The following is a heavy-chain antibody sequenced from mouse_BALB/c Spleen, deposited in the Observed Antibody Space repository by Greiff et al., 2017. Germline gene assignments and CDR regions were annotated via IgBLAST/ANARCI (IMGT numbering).Heavy chain of an antibody. D-gene: IGHD2-4*01. Sequence: VQLKESGGGLVQPGGSLKLSCAASGFTFSSYTMSWVRQTPEKRLEWVAYISNGGGSTYYPDTVKGRFTISRDNAKNTLYLQMSSLKSEDTAMYYCARITTRDAMDYWGQGTSVTVSS. CDR3: ARITTRDAMDY. CDR2: ISNGGGST. CDR1: GFTFSSYT. J-gene: IGHJ4*01. V-gene: IGHV5-12-2*01.